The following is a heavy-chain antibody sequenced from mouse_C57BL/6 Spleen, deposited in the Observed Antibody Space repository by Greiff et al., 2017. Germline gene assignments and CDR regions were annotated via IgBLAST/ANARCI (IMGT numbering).Heavy chain of an antibody. CDR1: GYTFTSYW. J-gene: IGHJ4*01. V-gene: IGHV1-50*01. Sequence: QVQLQQPGAELVKPGASVKLSCKASGYTFTSYWMQWVKQRPGQGLEWIGEIDPSDSYTNYNQKFKGKATLTVDTSSSTAYMQLSGLASEDAAVYYCARGGSYAMDYWGQGTSVTVSS. CDR3: ARGGSYAMDY. CDR2: IDPSDSYT.